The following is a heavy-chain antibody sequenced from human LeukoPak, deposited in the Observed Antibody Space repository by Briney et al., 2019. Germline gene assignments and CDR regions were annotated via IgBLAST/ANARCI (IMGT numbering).Heavy chain of an antibody. CDR3: AKGRLGEYYSMDV. CDR2: ISDSGDST. D-gene: IGHD3-16*01. J-gene: IGHJ6*04. Sequence: GGSLRLSCAASELAFSGYVMSWVRQAPGKGLEWVSGISDSGDSTSYAESVKGRFTISRDNSKDTLYLQMNSLRAEDTAAYYCAKGRLGEYYSMDVWGKGTTVSVSS. CDR1: ELAFSGYV. V-gene: IGHV3-23*01.